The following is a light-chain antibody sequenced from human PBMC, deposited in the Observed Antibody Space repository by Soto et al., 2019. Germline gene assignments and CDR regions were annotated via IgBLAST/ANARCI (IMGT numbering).Light chain of an antibody. CDR1: SGSIASNY. J-gene: IGLJ2*01. V-gene: IGLV6-57*03. CDR3: QSYDSSNHAV. CDR2: EDN. Sequence: NFMLTQPHSVSESPGKTVTISCTRSSGSIASNYVQWYQQRPGSAPTTVIYEDNQRPSGVPDRFSGSIDSSSNSASLTISGLKTEDEAVYYCQSYDSSNHAVFGGGTKLTVL.